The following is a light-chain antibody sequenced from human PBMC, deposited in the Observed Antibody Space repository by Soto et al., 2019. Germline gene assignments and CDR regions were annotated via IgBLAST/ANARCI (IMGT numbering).Light chain of an antibody. J-gene: IGKJ1*01. CDR2: AAS. CDR1: QGISSS. V-gene: IGKV1-9*01. Sequence: IQLTQSPSSLSASVGDRVTITCRAGQGISSSLAWYQQKPGKAPNLLISAASTLQTEVPSRFSGSGSGTDFALTISSLQPEDFATYYCQQIDSYPRTFGQGTKVEIK. CDR3: QQIDSYPRT.